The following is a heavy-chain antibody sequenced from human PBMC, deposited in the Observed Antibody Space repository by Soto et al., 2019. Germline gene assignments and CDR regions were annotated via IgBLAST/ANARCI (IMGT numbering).Heavy chain of an antibody. D-gene: IGHD1-26*01. CDR1: GFTFSNAW. CDR3: TEPCLGPTCGMDV. CDR2: ITSKIDGGTT. J-gene: IGHJ6*02. Sequence: PGGSLRLSCAASGFTFSNAWMNWVRQAPAKGLEWAGRITSKIDGGTTDYAAPGKGRFTISRDDSKNTLYLQMNSLKTEDTAVFYCTEPCLGPTCGMDVWGQGTTVTVSS. V-gene: IGHV3-15*07.